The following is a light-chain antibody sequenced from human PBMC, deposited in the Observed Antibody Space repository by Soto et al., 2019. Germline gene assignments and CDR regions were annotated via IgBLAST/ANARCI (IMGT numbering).Light chain of an antibody. CDR2: GAS. J-gene: IGKJ1*01. CDR1: QSVTSTH. Sequence: EIVLTQSPGTLSLSPGEGATLSCRASQSVTSTHLALYQQKVGQAPRLLIYGASSRATGIPDRFSGSGSGTDFTLTISRLEPEDFAVYYCQQYGSSPQTFGQGTKVDI. V-gene: IGKV3-20*01. CDR3: QQYGSSPQT.